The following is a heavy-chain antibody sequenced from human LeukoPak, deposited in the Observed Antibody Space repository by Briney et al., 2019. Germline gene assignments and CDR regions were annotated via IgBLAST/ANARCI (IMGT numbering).Heavy chain of an antibody. CDR3: ARPYQYYDFWSGYLVWFDP. CDR1: GGSISSSNW. V-gene: IGHV4-4*02. Sequence: PSETLSLTCAVSGGSISSSNWWSWVRQPPGKGLEWIGEIYHSGSTYYNPSLKSRVTISVDTSKNQFSLKLSSVTAADTAVYYCARPYQYYDFWSGYLVWFDPWGQGTLVTVSS. CDR2: IYHSGST. D-gene: IGHD3-3*01. J-gene: IGHJ5*02.